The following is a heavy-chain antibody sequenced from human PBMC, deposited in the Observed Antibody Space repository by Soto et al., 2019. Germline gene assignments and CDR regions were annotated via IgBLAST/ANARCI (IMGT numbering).Heavy chain of an antibody. CDR1: GFTFSSYS. J-gene: IGHJ4*02. CDR2: ISSCSNTI. CDR3: ARGTGHLDY. D-gene: IGHD2-2*01. Sequence: HPGGSLRLSCAASGFTFSSYSMSWVRQAPGKGLEFFSYISSCSNTIYYAAFMKGRFTISRDNAKNSLYLQMTSLSDEDRAVYYCARGTGHLDYWGQGTLVTVSS. V-gene: IGHV3-48*02.